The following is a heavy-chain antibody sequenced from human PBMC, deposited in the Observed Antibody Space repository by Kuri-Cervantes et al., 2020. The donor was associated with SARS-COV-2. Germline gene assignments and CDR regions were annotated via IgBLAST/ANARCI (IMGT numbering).Heavy chain of an antibody. V-gene: IGHV3-30-3*01. CDR1: GFTFSDFA. CDR3: ASGEIAASGTIYYFDY. CDR2: ILYDGSNK. Sequence: GGSLRLSCAASGFTFSDFAMHWVRQAPGKGLEWVAVILYDGSNKYYADSVKGRFTISRDNAKNSLYLQMNSLRAEDTAVYYCASGEIAASGTIYYFDYWGQGTLVTVSS. J-gene: IGHJ4*02. D-gene: IGHD1-7*01.